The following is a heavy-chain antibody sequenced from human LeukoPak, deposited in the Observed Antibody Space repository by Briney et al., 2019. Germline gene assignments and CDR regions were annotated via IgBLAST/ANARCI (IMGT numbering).Heavy chain of an antibody. V-gene: IGHV3-23*01. D-gene: IGHD6-13*01. Sequence: QPGGSLRLSCAASGFTFSNYAMSWVRQAPGKGLEWVSAISGSGDSTYYADSVKGRFTISRDNSKNTLYLQMNSLRAEDTAVYYCAKDRESSSWPNWFDPWGQETLVTVSS. CDR3: AKDRESSSWPNWFDP. CDR1: GFTFSNYA. J-gene: IGHJ5*02. CDR2: ISGSGDST.